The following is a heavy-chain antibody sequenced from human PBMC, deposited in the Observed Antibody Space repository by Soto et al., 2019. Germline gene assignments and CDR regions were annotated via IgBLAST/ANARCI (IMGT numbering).Heavy chain of an antibody. CDR3: ARTRFRFLEWHYYFEC. CDR1: GFSLSNARMC. J-gene: IGHJ4*02. Sequence: SGPALVNPTETLTLTCTVSGFSLSNARMCVSWIRQPPGNALELLARIFSNDEKSYSTSPKRRLTISKDTSKSQVVLTMTNMDPVDTATYYCARTRFRFLEWHYYFECWGKGTRVTVSS. CDR2: IFSNDEK. D-gene: IGHD3-3*01. V-gene: IGHV2-26*01.